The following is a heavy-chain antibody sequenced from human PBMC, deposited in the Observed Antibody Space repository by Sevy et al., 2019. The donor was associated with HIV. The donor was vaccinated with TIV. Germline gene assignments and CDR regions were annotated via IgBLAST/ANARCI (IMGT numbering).Heavy chain of an antibody. CDR1: GFTFSSYG. CDR3: AKDIPEVLRVLGWAPYASLGMDV. J-gene: IGHJ6*02. V-gene: IGHV3-30*18. D-gene: IGHD3-3*01. CDR2: ISYDGSNK. Sequence: GGSLRLSCAASGFTFSSYGMHWVRQAPGKGLEWVAVISYDGSNKYYADSVKGRFTISRNNSKNPLYLQMNSLRAEDMAVFYCAKDIPEVLRVLGWAPYASLGMDVWGQGTTVTVSS.